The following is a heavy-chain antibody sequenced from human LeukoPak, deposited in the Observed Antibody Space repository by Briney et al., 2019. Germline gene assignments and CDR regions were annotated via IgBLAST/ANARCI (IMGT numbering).Heavy chain of an antibody. CDR1: GFTVSSNY. Sequence: QSGGSLRLSCAASGFTVSSNYMSWVRQAPGKGLEWVSIIYSGGSTNYADSVRDRFTISRDNVNDTVSLQMSSLRVEDTAVYYCVRDLKGPLIAWEATRGEFDSWGQGTLVIVSS. V-gene: IGHV3-53*05. J-gene: IGHJ5*01. CDR3: VRDLKGPLIAWEATRGEFDS. D-gene: IGHD1-26*01. CDR2: IYSGGST.